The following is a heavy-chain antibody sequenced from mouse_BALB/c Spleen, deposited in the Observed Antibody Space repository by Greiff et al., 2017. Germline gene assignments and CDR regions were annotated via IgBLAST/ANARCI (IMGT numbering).Heavy chain of an antibody. CDR3: LLLREAY. J-gene: IGHJ3*01. CDR1: GFNIKDYY. V-gene: IGHV14-4*02. Sequence: EVKLQQSGAELVRSGASVKLSCTASGFNIKDYYMHWVKQRPEQGLEWIGWIDPENGDTEYAPKFQGKATMTADTSSNTAYLQLSSLTSEDTAVYYCLLLREAYWGQGTLVTVSA. D-gene: IGHD1-1*01. CDR2: IDPENGDT.